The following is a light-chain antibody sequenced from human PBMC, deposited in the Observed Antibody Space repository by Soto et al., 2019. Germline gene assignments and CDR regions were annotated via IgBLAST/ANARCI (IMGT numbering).Light chain of an antibody. Sequence: IVLTQSPGTLSLSPGERETHSCRASQSVSGRYLAWYQQKPGQAPRPLIYGASSRASGIPDRFSGSGSGTDFTLIISRLEPEDFAVYYCQQYGSTPWTFGQGTKVDIK. CDR2: GAS. J-gene: IGKJ1*01. V-gene: IGKV3-20*01. CDR3: QQYGSTPWT. CDR1: QSVSGRY.